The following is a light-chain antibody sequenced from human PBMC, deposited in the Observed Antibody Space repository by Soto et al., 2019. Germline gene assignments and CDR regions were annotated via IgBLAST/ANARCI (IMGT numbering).Light chain of an antibody. CDR3: SSYTSGNTLV. CDR2: EVS. CDR1: SSDVGGHNY. Sequence: QSVLTQPASVTGSPGQSITISCTGTSSDVGGHNYVSWYQQHPGKAPKLMIYEVSNRPSGVSNRFSGSKSGNTASLTISGLQPEDEADYYCSSYTSGNTLVFAGGTKLTVL. V-gene: IGLV2-14*01. J-gene: IGLJ2*01.